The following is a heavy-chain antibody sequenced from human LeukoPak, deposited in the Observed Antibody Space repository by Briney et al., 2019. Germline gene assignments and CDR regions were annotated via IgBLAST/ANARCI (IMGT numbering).Heavy chain of an antibody. CDR3: AKEAVEYSSSRDAFDI. CDR1: GFTFSSYG. J-gene: IGHJ3*02. CDR2: ISYDGSNK. Sequence: PGRSLRLSCAASGFTFSSYGMHWVRQAPGKGLEWVAVISYDGSNKYYADSVKGRFTISRDHSKNTLYLQMNSLRAEDTAVYYCAKEAVEYSSSRDAFDIWGQGTMVTVSS. V-gene: IGHV3-30*18. D-gene: IGHD6-6*01.